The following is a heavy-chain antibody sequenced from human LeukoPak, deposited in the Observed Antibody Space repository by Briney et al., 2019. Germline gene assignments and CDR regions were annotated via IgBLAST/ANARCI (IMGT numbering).Heavy chain of an antibody. CDR1: GFTFSSYS. J-gene: IGHJ4*02. CDR3: ARDLCGGDCYPTFDY. CDR2: ISSSSSYI. V-gene: IGHV3-21*01. Sequence: PGGSLRLSCAASGFTFSSYSMNWVRQAPGKGLEWVSSISSSSSYIYYADSVKGRFTISRDNAKNSLYLQMNSLGAEDTAVYYCARDLCGGDCYPTFDYWGQGTLVTVSS. D-gene: IGHD2-21*02.